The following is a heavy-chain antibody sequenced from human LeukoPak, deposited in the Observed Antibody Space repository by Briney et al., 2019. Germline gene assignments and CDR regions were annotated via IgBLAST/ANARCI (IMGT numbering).Heavy chain of an antibody. J-gene: IGHJ2*01. CDR3: AKDGGRGYF. CDR2: LNDNGGDT. D-gene: IGHD2-21*01. Sequence: GGSLRLSCVASGFTFSKYAMSWVRQAPVTGLEWVSGLNDNGGDTYYADSVKGRFTISRDNSKNTAYLQMNSLRAEDTAVYYCAKDGGRGYFWGRGTLVTVS. CDR1: GFTFSKYA. V-gene: IGHV3-23*01.